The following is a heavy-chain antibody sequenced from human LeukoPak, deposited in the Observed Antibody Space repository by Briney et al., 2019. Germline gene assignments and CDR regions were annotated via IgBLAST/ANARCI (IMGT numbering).Heavy chain of an antibody. J-gene: IGHJ5*02. CDR3: AREGSFLGYCSGGRCSNWFDP. CDR1: GGTFSSYA. V-gene: IGHV1-69*05. Sequence: GASVKVSCKASGGTFSSYAISWVRQAPGQGLEWMGRIIPIFGAPNYAQKFQGRVTITTDESTRTAYMELSSLRSEDTAVYYCAREGSFLGYCSGGRCSNWFDPWGQGTLVTVSS. D-gene: IGHD2-15*01. CDR2: IIPIFGAP.